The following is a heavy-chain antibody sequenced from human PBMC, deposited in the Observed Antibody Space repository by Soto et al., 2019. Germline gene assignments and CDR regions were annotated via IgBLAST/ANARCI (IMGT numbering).Heavy chain of an antibody. Sequence: QVQLVESGGGVVQPGRSLRLSCAASGFTFSSYGMHWVRQAPGKGLEWVAVISYDGSNKYYADSVKGRFTISRDNSMNTLYLQMNSLRAEDTAVYYCSKDADYDFYANYWGQGTLVTVPS. CDR1: GFTFSSYG. CDR3: SKDADYDFYANY. CDR2: ISYDGSNK. J-gene: IGHJ4*02. V-gene: IGHV3-30*18. D-gene: IGHD3-3*01.